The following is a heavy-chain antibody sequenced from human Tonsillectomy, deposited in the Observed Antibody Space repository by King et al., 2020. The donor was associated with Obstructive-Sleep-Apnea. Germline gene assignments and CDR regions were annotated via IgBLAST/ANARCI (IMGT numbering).Heavy chain of an antibody. D-gene: IGHD3-22*01. CDR2: IYHSGST. J-gene: IGHJ4*02. CDR3: ARDLYYEGSY. CDR1: GYSISSGYY. Sequence: QLQESGPGLVKPSETLSLTCTVSGYSISSGYYWGWIRQPPGTGLEWIGSIYHSGSTYYNPSLKSRVTISVDTSKNQFSLKLSSVTAADTAVYYCARDLYYEGSYWGQGTLVTVSS. V-gene: IGHV4-38-2*02.